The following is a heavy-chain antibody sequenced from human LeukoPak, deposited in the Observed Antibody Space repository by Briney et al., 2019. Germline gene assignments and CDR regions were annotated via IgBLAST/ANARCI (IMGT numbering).Heavy chain of an antibody. CDR1: GFTFSAYD. J-gene: IGHJ4*02. CDR3: ARGISYLDY. CDR2: IYGDGTT. Sequence: PGGSLRLSCEASGFTFSAYDMTWVRQAPGKGLEWVSLIYGDGTTDYADCVKGRFRIYRHNSQNMLYLQMKILRAEDTAVYHCARGISYLDYWGQGTLVTVSS. V-gene: IGHV3-53*04. D-gene: IGHD3-10*01.